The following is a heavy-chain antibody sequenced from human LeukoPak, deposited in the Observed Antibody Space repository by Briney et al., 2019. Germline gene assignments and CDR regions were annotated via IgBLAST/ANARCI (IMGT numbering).Heavy chain of an antibody. J-gene: IGHJ2*01. CDR2: IYHSGST. V-gene: IGHV4-30-2*01. CDR1: GGSISSGGYS. Sequence: LQTLSLTCAVSGGSISSGGYSWSWIRQPPGKGLEWIGYIYHSGSTYYNPSLKSRVTISVDRSKNQFSLKLSSVTAADTAVYYCARELTGVSRHFDLWGRGTLVTVSS. CDR3: ARELTGVSRHFDL. D-gene: IGHD7-27*01.